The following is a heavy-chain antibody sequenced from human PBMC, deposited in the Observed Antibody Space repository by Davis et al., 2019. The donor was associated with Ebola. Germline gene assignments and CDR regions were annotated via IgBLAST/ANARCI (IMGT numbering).Heavy chain of an antibody. J-gene: IGHJ4*02. Sequence: GESLKISCAASGFTFRSYAMSWVRQAPGKGLEWVSAISGSDTGTFYADSVKGRFTISRDNSKNTLYLQMNSLRAEDTALYYCVKDLIRLGYGSYWGQGSLVTVSS. V-gene: IGHV3-23*01. CDR1: GFTFRSYA. CDR2: ISGSDTGT. CDR3: VKDLIRLGYGSY. D-gene: IGHD3-16*01.